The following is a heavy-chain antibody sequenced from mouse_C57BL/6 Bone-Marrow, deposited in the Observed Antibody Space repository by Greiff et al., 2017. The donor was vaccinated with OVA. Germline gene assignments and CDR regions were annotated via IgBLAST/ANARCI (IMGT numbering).Heavy chain of an antibody. CDR1: GYTFTSYW. J-gene: IGHJ1*03. V-gene: IGHV1-52*01. Sequence: QVQLQQPGAELVRPGSSVKLSCKASGYTFTSYWMHWVKQRPIQGLEWIGNIDPSDSATHYNQKFKDKATLTVDKSSSTAYMQLSSLTSEDSAVYYCARWGWYFDVWGTGTTVTVSS. CDR3: ARWGWYFDV. CDR2: IDPSDSAT.